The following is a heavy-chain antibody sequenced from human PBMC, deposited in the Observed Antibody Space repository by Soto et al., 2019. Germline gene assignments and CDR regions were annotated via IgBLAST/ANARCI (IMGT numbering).Heavy chain of an antibody. CDR1: GFTFKNYD. Sequence: EVELLESGGGLVQPGGSLRLSCVASGFTFKNYDMRWIRQAPGKGLEWVSGISGSGCVTYYADSVKGRFTISIDKSKNTLYLQMNSRRAEDTAIYYCAKNRQFRSYYESAGHYDNWGQGTLVTVAS. J-gene: IGHJ4*02. V-gene: IGHV3-23*01. CDR2: ISGSGCVT. D-gene: IGHD3-10*01. CDR3: AKNRQFRSYYESAGHYDN.